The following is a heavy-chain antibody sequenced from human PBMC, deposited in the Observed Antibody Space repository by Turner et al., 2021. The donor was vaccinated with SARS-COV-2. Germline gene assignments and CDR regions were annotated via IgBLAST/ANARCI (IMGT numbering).Heavy chain of an antibody. V-gene: IGHV1-2*02. J-gene: IGHJ3*02. Sequence: QVPLVQSGAEVKKPGASVTVSCKASGYTFTGYYMHWVRQAPGQGLEWMGWINPNSGGTNYAQKFQGRVTMTRDTSISTAYMELSSLRSDDTAVYYCARGGLYYYDSSAYYGDAFDIWGQGTMVTVSS. CDR3: ARGGLYYYDSSAYYGDAFDI. CDR1: GYTFTGYY. D-gene: IGHD3-22*01. CDR2: INPNSGGT.